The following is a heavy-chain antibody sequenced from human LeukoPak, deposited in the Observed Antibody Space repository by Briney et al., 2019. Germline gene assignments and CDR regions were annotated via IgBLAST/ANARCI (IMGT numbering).Heavy chain of an antibody. CDR2: INPNSSGT. D-gene: IGHD6-13*01. CDR3: ARDGGSSWYGSWFDP. Sequence: GASVKVSCKASGYAFTRYYMHWVRQAPGPGLEWMGWINPNSSGTNYAQKFQGRVTMARDTSISTAYMELSRLRSDDTAVYYCARDGGSSWYGSWFDPWGQGTLVTVSS. J-gene: IGHJ5*02. CDR1: GYAFTRYY. V-gene: IGHV1-2*02.